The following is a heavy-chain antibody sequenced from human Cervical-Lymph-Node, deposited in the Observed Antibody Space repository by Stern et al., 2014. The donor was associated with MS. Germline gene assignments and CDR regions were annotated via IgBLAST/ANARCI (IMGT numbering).Heavy chain of an antibody. CDR2: IWYDGSNR. D-gene: IGHD4-23*01. CDR3: AREGGNPAEHFQH. CDR1: GFTFSSSG. Sequence: VQLVESGGGVVQPGRSLRLSCAASGFTFSSSGMDWVRQAPGKGLEWLAIIWYDGSNRDYADSVKCRFTISRDNSKNTLYLQMNSLRAEDTAVYYCAREGGNPAEHFQHWGQGTLVTVSS. V-gene: IGHV3-33*01. J-gene: IGHJ1*01.